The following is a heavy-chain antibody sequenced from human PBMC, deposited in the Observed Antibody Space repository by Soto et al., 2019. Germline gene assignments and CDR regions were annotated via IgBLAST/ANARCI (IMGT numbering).Heavy chain of an antibody. V-gene: IGHV4-59*01. Sequence: QVQLQESGAGQVKPSETLSLTCTVSGDSISTYYWSWIRQPRGKGLEWIGYLYDSGSTHYNPSLKSRVTISVDTSKNQFSLKLTSVTAADTAVYYCARENYYGSGTYFRLDVWGQGTRVTVSS. CDR2: LYDSGST. D-gene: IGHD3-10*01. J-gene: IGHJ6*02. CDR1: GDSISTYY. CDR3: ARENYYGSGTYFRLDV.